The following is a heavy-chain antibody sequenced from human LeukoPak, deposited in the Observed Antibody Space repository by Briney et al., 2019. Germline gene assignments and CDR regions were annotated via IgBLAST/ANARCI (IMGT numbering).Heavy chain of an antibody. D-gene: IGHD2-2*01. CDR1: GYTFTGYY. J-gene: IGHJ4*02. Sequence: ASVKVSCKASGYTFTGYYMHWVRQAPGQGLEWTGWINPNSGGTNYAQKFQGRVTMTRDTSISTAYMELSRLRSDDTAVYYCARAPRRYCSSTSCFDYWGQGTLVTVSS. CDR2: INPNSGGT. V-gene: IGHV1-2*02. CDR3: ARAPRRYCSSTSCFDY.